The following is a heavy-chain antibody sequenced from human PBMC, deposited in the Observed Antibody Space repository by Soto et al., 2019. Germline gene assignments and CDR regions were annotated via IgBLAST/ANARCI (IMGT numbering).Heavy chain of an antibody. CDR1: GFTFSSYA. Sequence: EVQLLESGGGLVQPGGSLRLSCAASGFTFSSYAMSWVRQAPGKGLEWVSAISGSGGSTYYADSVKGRFTISRDNSKNTLYLKMNSLRAEDTAVYYCAKIRDDSSGYYCGGYFDYWGQGTLVTVSS. CDR3: AKIRDDSSGYYCGGYFDY. V-gene: IGHV3-23*01. D-gene: IGHD3-22*01. J-gene: IGHJ4*02. CDR2: ISGSGGST.